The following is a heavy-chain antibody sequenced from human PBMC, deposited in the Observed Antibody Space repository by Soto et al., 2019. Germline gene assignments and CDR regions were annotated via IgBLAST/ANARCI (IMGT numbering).Heavy chain of an antibody. CDR2: INPKTAAT. Sequence: QVQMVQSGAEVRKSGASVKVSCKASGYTFSDYFIQWLRQAPGQGLEWVAWINPKTAATNYAKKFQDRVTVTSDTSFSTAYLELTRLRPDDTALYYCARIKWGLDYYSGMDVWGQGTAASVSS. V-gene: IGHV1-2*02. D-gene: IGHD1-26*01. CDR1: GYTFSDYF. J-gene: IGHJ6*02. CDR3: ARIKWGLDYYSGMDV.